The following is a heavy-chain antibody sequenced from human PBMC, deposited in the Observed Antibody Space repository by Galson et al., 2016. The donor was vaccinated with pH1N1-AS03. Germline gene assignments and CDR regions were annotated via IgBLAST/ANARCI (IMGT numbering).Heavy chain of an antibody. Sequence: SLRLSCAASGFTFSNYWMTWVRQAPGKGLEWVANIKGDGSQIHYMDSVKGRFTISRDNAENSLYLLQMNSLRAEDTAVYYCARESRQDAFDIWGQGTMVTVSS. CDR1: GFTFSNYW. CDR3: ARESRQDAFDI. CDR2: IKGDGSQI. V-gene: IGHV3-7*01. J-gene: IGHJ3*02. D-gene: IGHD6-25*01.